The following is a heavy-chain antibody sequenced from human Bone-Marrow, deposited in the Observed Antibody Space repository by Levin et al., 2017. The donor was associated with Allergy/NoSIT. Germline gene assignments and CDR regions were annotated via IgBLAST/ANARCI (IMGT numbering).Heavy chain of an antibody. CDR2: IVVGSGET. CDR3: AIDDIHYSDGSGYHGWLDA. J-gene: IGHJ5*02. V-gene: IGHV1-58*01. D-gene: IGHD3-22*01. CDR1: GFAFTTTA. Sequence: ASVKVSCKASGFAFTTTAVHWVRQARGQRLEWIGWIVVGSGETSYTERVQDRVIITRDTSTSTAYMELRNLTSDDTGLYYCAIDDIHYSDGSGYHGWLDAWGQGTLVTVSS.